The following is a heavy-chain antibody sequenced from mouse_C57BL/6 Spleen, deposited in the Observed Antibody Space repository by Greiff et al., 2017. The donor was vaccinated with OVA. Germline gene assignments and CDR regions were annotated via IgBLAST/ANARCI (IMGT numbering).Heavy chain of an antibody. J-gene: IGHJ1*03. Sequence: EVQLVESGPGLVKPSQSLSLTCSVTGYSITSGYYWNWIRQFPGNKLEWMGYISYDGSNNYNPSLKNRISITRDTSKNQFFLKLNSVTTEETATYYWARVLLLDGYFDVWGTGTTVTVSS. CDR1: GYSITSGYY. CDR3: ARVLLLDGYFDV. D-gene: IGHD1-1*02. CDR2: ISYDGSN. V-gene: IGHV3-6*01.